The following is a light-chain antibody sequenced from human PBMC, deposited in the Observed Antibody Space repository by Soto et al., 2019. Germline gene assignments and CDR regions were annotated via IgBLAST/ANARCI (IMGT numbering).Light chain of an antibody. CDR1: SSDVGGYNY. J-gene: IGLJ3*02. V-gene: IGLV2-8*01. CDR2: EVT. CDR3: FSYTASDMWV. Sequence: QSALTQPPSASGSPGQSVTISCTGTSSDVGGYNYVSWYQQHPGKAPKLMIYEVTKRPSGVPDRFSGSKSGNTASLTVSGLQAEDEADYYCFSYTASDMWVFGGGTKVTVL.